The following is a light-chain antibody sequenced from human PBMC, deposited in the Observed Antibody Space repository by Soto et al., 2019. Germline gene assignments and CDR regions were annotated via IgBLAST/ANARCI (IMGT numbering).Light chain of an antibody. CDR2: EVV. V-gene: IGLV2-8*01. Sequence: QSAPAPPPSAARGPRQTGTTFRPGTQEGIGVYDFVSWYQHHPGKAPRLIIYEVVQRPSGVPDRFSGSKSGNTASLTVSGLQAADEADYFCTSDAGSNTYVFGSGTKVTVL. J-gene: IGLJ1*01. CDR3: TSDAGSNTYV. CDR1: QEGIGVYDF.